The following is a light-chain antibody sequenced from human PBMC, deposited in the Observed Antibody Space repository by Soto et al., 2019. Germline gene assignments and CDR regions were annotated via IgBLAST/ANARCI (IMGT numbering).Light chain of an antibody. CDR3: QQYNNWPIT. J-gene: IGKJ5*01. Sequence: EIVLTQSPGTLSLSPGERATLSCRASQSVSIRYLAWYQQKPGQAPRLLIYGASTRATGIPARFSGSGSGTEFTLTISSLQSEDFAVYYCQQYNNWPITFGQGTRLEIK. V-gene: IGKV3-15*01. CDR1: QSVSIRY. CDR2: GAS.